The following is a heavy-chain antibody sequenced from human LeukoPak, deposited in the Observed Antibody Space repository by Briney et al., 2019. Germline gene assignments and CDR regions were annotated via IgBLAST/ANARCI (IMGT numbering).Heavy chain of an antibody. D-gene: IGHD3-22*01. CDR3: ARDPRLFASSGYIDY. CDR1: GFIFSNYG. CDR2: IRHDESKE. V-gene: IGHV3-30*02. Sequence: GGSLRLSCEASGFIFSNYGMHWVRQAPGKGLEWAAFIRHDESKEFYADSVKGRFTISRDNAKNSLYLQMNSLRAEDTAVYYCARDPRLFASSGYIDYWGQGTLVTVSS. J-gene: IGHJ4*02.